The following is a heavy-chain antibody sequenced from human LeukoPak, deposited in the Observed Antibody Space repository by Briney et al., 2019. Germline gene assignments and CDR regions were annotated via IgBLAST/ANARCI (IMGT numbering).Heavy chain of an antibody. CDR3: AKELAVAGTRWFDP. D-gene: IGHD6-19*01. CDR2: ISYDGSNK. J-gene: IGHJ5*02. CDR1: GFTFSSYG. Sequence: GRSLRLSCAASGFTFSSYGMHWVRQAPGKGLEWVAVISYDGSNKYYADSVKGRFTISRDNSKNTLYLQMNSLRAEDTAVYYCAKELAVAGTRWFDPWGQGTLVTVSS. V-gene: IGHV3-30*18.